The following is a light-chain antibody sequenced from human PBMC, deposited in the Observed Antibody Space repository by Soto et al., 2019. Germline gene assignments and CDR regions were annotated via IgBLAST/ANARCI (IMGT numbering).Light chain of an antibody. J-gene: IGKJ2*01. CDR1: QSVTSSY. CDR2: GAS. Sequence: EIVLTQSPGSLSVSPGERATLSCRASQSVTSSYLAWYQQKPGQAPRLLIYGASTRATGIPDRFSGSGSGKDFPLTISRLEPEDFAVYYCQQYGSSPPYTFGQGTKLEI. CDR3: QQYGSSPPYT. V-gene: IGKV3-20*01.